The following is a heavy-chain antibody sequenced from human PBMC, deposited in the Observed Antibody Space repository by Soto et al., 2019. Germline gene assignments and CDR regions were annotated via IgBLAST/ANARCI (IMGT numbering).Heavy chain of an antibody. CDR1: GGSFSGYY. D-gene: IGHD5-18*01. V-gene: IGHV4-34*01. CDR3: ARGLGRIQLWFRYYFDY. J-gene: IGHJ4*02. CDR2: INHSGRT. Sequence: PSETLSLTCAVYGGSFSGYYWSWIRQPQGKGLEWIGEINHSGRTNYNPSLKSRVTISVDTSKNQFSLKLSSVTSADTAVYYCARGLGRIQLWFRYYFDYWGQGTLVTVSS.